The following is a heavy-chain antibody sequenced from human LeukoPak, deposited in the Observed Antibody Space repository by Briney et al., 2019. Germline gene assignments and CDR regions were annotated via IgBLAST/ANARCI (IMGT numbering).Heavy chain of an antibody. CDR3: ARDSHVAEVAYYFDY. J-gene: IGHJ4*02. CDR2: ISVYRGNT. Sequence: ASVKVSCKASGGTFSSSAISWGRQAPGQGLEWMGYISVYRGNTNHAQKLQGRVTMTTDTSTSTAYMELRSLRSDDTAVYYCARDSHVAEVAYYFDYWGQGTLVSVSS. CDR1: GGTFSSSA. V-gene: IGHV1-18*01. D-gene: IGHD2-21*01.